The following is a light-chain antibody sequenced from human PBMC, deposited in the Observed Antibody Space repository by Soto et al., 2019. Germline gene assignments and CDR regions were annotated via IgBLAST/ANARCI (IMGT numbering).Light chain of an antibody. V-gene: IGKV3-11*01. Sequence: EIVLAQSPATLSLSPGESATLSCRASPSINNYLAWYQQKPGQAPRLLIYDASNRATGIPARFSGSGSGTDFTLTISSLEPEDFAVYYCQQRSNWPIIFGQGTRLEIK. CDR3: QQRSNWPII. J-gene: IGKJ5*01. CDR1: PSINNY. CDR2: DAS.